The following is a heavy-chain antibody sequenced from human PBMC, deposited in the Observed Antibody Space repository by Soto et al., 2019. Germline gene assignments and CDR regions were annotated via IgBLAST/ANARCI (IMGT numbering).Heavy chain of an antibody. V-gene: IGHV1-18*01. CDR3: AIYHRRLASGGYYGIDV. D-gene: IGHD1-26*01. CDR1: GYTFTSYG. CDR2: ISAYNGNT. J-gene: IGHJ6*02. Sequence: QVQLVQSGAEVKKPGASVKVSCKASGYTFTSYGISWVRQAPGQGLEWMGWISAYNGNTNYAQKLQGRVTMTTDTSTITAYMELRSLRSDDTAVYYCAIYHRRLASGGYYGIDVWGQGTTVTVSS.